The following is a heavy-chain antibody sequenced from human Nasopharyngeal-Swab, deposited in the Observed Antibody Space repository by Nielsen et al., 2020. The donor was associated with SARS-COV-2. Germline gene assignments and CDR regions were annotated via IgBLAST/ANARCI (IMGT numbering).Heavy chain of an antibody. D-gene: IGHD3-3*02. Sequence: WIRQPPGKGLEWVANIKQDGNEKYYVDSVKGRFTISRDNAKNSLYLQMNSLRAEDTAVYYCARVGSIFGVVMGENFDYWGQGTLVTVSS. CDR3: ARVGSIFGVVMGENFDY. J-gene: IGHJ4*02. V-gene: IGHV3-7*01. CDR2: IKQDGNEK.